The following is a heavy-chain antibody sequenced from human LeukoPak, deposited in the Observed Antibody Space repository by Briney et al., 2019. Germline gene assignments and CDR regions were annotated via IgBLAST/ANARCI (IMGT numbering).Heavy chain of an antibody. CDR1: GFTFSSYG. CDR3: AKWGYYGALTLLEDYYMDV. CDR2: ISGSGGST. D-gene: IGHD2/OR15-2a*01. V-gene: IGHV3-23*01. Sequence: PGGSLRLSCAASGFTFSSYGMSWVRQAPGKGLEWVSAISGSGGSTYYADSVKGRFTISRDNSKNTLYLQMNSLRAEDTAVYYCAKWGYYGALTLLEDYYMDVWGKGTTVTISS. J-gene: IGHJ6*03.